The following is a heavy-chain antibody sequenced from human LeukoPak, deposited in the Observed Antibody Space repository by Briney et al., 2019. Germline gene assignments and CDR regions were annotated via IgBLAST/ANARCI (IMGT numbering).Heavy chain of an antibody. CDR1: GGSFSGYY. CDR2: INHSGST. CDR3: ARYGGYSSSFSRYYYYGMDV. V-gene: IGHV4-34*01. J-gene: IGHJ6*02. Sequence: PSETLSLTCAVYGGSFSGYYWSWIRQPPGKGLEWIGEINHSGSTNYNPSLKSRVTIPVDTSKNQFSLKLSSVTAADTAVYYCARYGGYSSSFSRYYYYGMDVWGQGTTVTVSS. D-gene: IGHD6-13*01.